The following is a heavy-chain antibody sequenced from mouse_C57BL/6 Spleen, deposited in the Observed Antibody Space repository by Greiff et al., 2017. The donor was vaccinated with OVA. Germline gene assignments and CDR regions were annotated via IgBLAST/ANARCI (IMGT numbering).Heavy chain of an antibody. J-gene: IGHJ4*01. V-gene: IGHV1-82*01. CDR1: GYAFSSSW. D-gene: IGHD1-1*01. CDR2: IYPGDGDT. CDR3: APITTDYAMDY. Sequence: QVQLQQSGPELVKPGASVKISCKASGYAFSSSWMNWVKQRPGKGLEWIGRIYPGDGDTNYNGKFKGKATLTADKSSSTAYMQLSSLTSEDSAVYFCAPITTDYAMDYWGQGTSVTVSS.